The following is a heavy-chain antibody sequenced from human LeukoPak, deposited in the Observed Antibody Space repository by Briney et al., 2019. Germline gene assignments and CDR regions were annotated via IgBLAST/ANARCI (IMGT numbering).Heavy chain of an antibody. J-gene: IGHJ4*02. CDR2: ISGSGGAT. CDR1: GITLSNYG. CDR3: AKRGVVVRVILVGFHKEAYYFDS. V-gene: IGHV3-23*01. D-gene: IGHD2-21*01. Sequence: GGSLRLSCAVSGITLSNYGMSWVRQAPGKGLEWVAGISGSGGATNYADSVKGRFTISRDNAKNTLYLQMNSLRAEDTAVYFCAKRGVVVRVILVGFHKEAYYFDSWGQGALVTVSS.